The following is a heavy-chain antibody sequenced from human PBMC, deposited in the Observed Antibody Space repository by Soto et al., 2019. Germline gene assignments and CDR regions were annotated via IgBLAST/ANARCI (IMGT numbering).Heavy chain of an antibody. D-gene: IGHD1-1*01. CDR2: ISGRGGDS. CDR3: ARDDSDAFDI. V-gene: IGHV3-23*01. J-gene: IGHJ3*02. CDR1: GFTFTNYA. Sequence: EVQLLESGGGLVQPGESLRLSCAASGFTFTNYALSWVRQAPEKGLEWLSSISGRGGDSYYADSVKGWFTISRDNSKNTLYLQMNSLSADDTALYYCARDDSDAFDIWGQGTMVAVSS.